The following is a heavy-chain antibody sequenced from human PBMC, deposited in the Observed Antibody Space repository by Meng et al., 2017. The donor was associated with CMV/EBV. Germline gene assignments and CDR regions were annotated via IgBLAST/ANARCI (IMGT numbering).Heavy chain of an antibody. CDR3: ARASSGSYYLNWFDP. V-gene: IGHV3-21*01. CDR2: ISSSSSYI. Sequence: GESLKISCAASGFTFSSYSMNWARQAPGKGLEWVSSISSSSSYIYYADSVKGRFTISRDNAKNSLYLQMNSLRAEDTAVYYCARASSGSYYLNWFDPWGQGTLVTVSS. CDR1: GFTFSSYS. J-gene: IGHJ5*02. D-gene: IGHD1-26*01.